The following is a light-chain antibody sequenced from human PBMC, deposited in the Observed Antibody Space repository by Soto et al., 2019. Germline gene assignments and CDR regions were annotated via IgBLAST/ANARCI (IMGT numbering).Light chain of an antibody. CDR1: QSIGNY. CDR3: QQSYFTPLT. Sequence: DFQMTQSPSSLSASVVDRFTITFLASQSIGNYLNWYQQKPGKAPTLLISEASNLQSGVPSRLSGSGSGRDFIFTISSLQPEDFATYYCQQSYFTPLTFGGGTKVDIK. J-gene: IGKJ4*01. CDR2: EAS. V-gene: IGKV1-39*01.